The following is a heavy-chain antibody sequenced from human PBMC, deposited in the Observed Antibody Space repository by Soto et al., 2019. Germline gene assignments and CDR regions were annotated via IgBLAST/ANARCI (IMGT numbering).Heavy chain of an antibody. CDR2: IWYDGSNK. Sequence: QVQLVESGGGVVQPGRSLRLSCAASGFTFSSYGMHWVRQAPGKGLEWVAVIWYDGSNKYYADSVKGRFTISRDNSKNTLYLQMNSLRGEDTAVYYCARSVPAANGGNWFDSGGQGTLVTVSS. CDR3: ARSVPAANGGNWFDS. CDR1: GFTFSSYG. V-gene: IGHV3-33*01. D-gene: IGHD2-2*01. J-gene: IGHJ5*01.